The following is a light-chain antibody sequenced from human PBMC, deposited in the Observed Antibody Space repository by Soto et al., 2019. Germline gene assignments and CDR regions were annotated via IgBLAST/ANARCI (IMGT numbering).Light chain of an antibody. CDR1: RSVSSTY. CDR3: HQYGNSPAT. CDR2: DVS. V-gene: IGKV3D-20*01. J-gene: IGKJ5*01. Sequence: EIVLTQSPGTLSLSPGQTATLSCAASRSVSSTYFAWYQHRPGLAPRLLIYDVSKRASGIPDRFSGGGSGTHFTLTISSVEPEDFAVYYCHQYGNSPATFGQGTRLDIK.